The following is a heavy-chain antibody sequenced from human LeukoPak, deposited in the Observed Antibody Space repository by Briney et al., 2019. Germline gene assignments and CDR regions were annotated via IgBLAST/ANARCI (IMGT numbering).Heavy chain of an antibody. CDR2: IYTSGST. CDR1: GGSISSASYY. Sequence: SHTLSLTCTVSGGSISSASYYWSWIRQPAGKGLEWIGRIYTSGSTNYNPSLKSRVTISVDTSKNQFSLKLSSVTAADTAVYYCAMRERLAAAFDYWGQGTLVTVSS. J-gene: IGHJ4*02. CDR3: AMRERLAAAFDY. D-gene: IGHD6-13*01. V-gene: IGHV4-61*02.